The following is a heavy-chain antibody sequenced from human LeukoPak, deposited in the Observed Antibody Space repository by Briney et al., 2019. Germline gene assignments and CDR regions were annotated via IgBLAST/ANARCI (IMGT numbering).Heavy chain of an antibody. Sequence: KPSETLSLTCAVSGYSISSGYYWGWIRQPPGKGLEWIGSIYHSGSTYYNPSLKSRVTISVDTSKNQCSLKLSSVTAADTAVYYCARSPDCSSTSCYRGIYYFDYWGQGTLVTVSS. CDR1: GYSISSGYY. CDR2: IYHSGST. J-gene: IGHJ4*02. D-gene: IGHD2-2*02. V-gene: IGHV4-38-2*01. CDR3: ARSPDCSSTSCYRGIYYFDY.